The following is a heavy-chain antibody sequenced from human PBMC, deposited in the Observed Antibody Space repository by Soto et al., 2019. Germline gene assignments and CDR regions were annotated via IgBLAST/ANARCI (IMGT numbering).Heavy chain of an antibody. J-gene: IGHJ6*02. CDR2: IYYSGST. V-gene: IGHV4-59*01. D-gene: IGHD1-26*01. CDR3: ARGEGSYLAYYYGMDV. CDR1: GGSISSYY. Sequence: PSETLSLTCTVSGGSISSYYWSWIRQPPGKGLEWIGYIYYSGSTNYNPSLKSRVTISVDTSKNQFSLKLSSVTAADTAVYYCARGEGSYLAYYYGMDVWGQGTTVTVSS.